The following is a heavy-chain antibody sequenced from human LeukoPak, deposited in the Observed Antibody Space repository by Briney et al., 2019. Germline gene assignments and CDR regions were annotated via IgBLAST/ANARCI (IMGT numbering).Heavy chain of an antibody. Sequence: PGGSLRLSCAASGFTFDTYWMSWVRQAPGKGLEWVANIKQDGSEKDYVDSVKGRFTISRDNAKNSLYLQMNSLRAEDTAVYYCARRTSSGSYYNEDQNFDYWGQGTLVTVSS. CDR3: ARRTSSGSYYNEDQNFDY. CDR2: IKQDGSEK. J-gene: IGHJ4*02. V-gene: IGHV3-7*01. D-gene: IGHD3-10*01. CDR1: GFTFDTYW.